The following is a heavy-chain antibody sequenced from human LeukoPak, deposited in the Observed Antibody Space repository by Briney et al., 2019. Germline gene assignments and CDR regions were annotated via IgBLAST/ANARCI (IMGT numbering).Heavy chain of an antibody. CDR3: AREYLRFLEWLSHFDY. D-gene: IGHD3-3*01. J-gene: IGHJ4*02. CDR2: SNPSGGST. V-gene: IGHV1-46*01. CDR1: GYILTSYY. Sequence: ASVKVSCKASGYILTSYYMNRVRQAPGQWLEWMGMSNPSGGSTSYAQKFQGRVTMTRDTSTSTVYMELSSLRSEDTAVYYCAREYLRFLEWLSHFDYWGQGTLVTVSS.